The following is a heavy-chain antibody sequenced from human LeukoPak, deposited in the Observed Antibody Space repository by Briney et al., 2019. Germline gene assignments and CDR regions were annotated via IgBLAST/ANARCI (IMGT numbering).Heavy chain of an antibody. D-gene: IGHD3-22*01. V-gene: IGHV1-18*01. CDR1: GYTFTSYG. CDR3: ARDPYSYYYDSSGYYPWGFQH. Sequence: GASVNVSCKASGYTFTSYGISWVRQAPGQGLEWMGWISAYNGNTNYAQKLQGRVTMTTDTSTSTAYMELRSLRSDDTAVSYCARDPYSYYYDSSGYYPWGFQHWGQGTLVTVSS. CDR2: ISAYNGNT. J-gene: IGHJ1*01.